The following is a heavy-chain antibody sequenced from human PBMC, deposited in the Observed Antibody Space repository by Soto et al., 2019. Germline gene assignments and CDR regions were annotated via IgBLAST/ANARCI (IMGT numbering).Heavy chain of an antibody. CDR1: GVSLTTNGVG. V-gene: IGHV2-5*02. Sequence: QITLKESGPTLMKPTQTLTLTCPLSGVSLTTNGVGVDWIRQPPGKALEWLALIYWDDDILYSPSLKNRLTNTKAISQKPVVLTVTNMASVDTGTYYCARRRGGTSIVWGQGNRVTVSS. CDR2: IYWDDDI. D-gene: IGHD3-16*02. CDR3: ARRRGGTSIV. J-gene: IGHJ4*01.